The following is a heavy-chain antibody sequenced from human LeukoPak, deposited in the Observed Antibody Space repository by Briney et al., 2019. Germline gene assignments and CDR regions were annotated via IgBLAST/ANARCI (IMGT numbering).Heavy chain of an antibody. CDR3: ARGDELGYCSGGSCHSYFQH. CDR2: INHSGST. Sequence: SETLSLTRAVYGGSFSGYYWSWIRQPPRKGLEWIGEINHSGSTNYNPSLTSRVTISVDTSKNQFSLKLSSVTAADTAVYYCARGDELGYCSGGSCHSYFQHWGQGTLVTVSS. CDR1: GGSFSGYY. V-gene: IGHV4-34*01. D-gene: IGHD2-15*01. J-gene: IGHJ1*01.